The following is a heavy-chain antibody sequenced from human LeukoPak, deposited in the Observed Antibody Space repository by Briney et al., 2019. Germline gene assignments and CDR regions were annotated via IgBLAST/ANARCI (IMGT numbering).Heavy chain of an antibody. V-gene: IGHV1-18*01. CDR1: GYTFTSYG. J-gene: IGHJ4*02. D-gene: IGHD3-16*01. CDR3: ARQTSLYADTVTYFDY. CDR2: ISAYNGNT. Sequence: ASVKVSCKASGYTFTSYGISWVRQAPGQGLEWMGRISAYNGNTNYAQKLQGRVTMTTDTSTSTAYMELRSLRSDDTAVYYCARQTSLYADTVTYFDYWGQGTLVTVSS.